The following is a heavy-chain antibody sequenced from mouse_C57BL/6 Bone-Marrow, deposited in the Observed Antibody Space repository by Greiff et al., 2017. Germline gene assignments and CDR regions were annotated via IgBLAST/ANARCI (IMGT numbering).Heavy chain of an antibody. D-gene: IGHD2-5*01. V-gene: IGHV1-26*01. CDR3: GRTPPGYSNYEGFAY. CDR2: INPNNGGT. J-gene: IGHJ3*01. Sequence: VQLKQSGPELVKPGASVKISCKASGYTFTDYYMNWVKQSHGKSLEWIGDINPNNGGTSYNQKFKGKATLTVDKSSSTAYMELRSLTSEDSAVYYYGRTPPGYSNYEGFAYWGQGTLVTVSA. CDR1: GYTFTDYY.